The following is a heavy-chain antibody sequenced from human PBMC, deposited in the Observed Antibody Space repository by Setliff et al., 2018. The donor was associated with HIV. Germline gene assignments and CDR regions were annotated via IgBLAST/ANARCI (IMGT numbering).Heavy chain of an antibody. CDR2: IHYSGSS. CDR3: ARFQAWQLGRRGGYYYYMDV. D-gene: IGHD1-1*01. J-gene: IGHJ6*03. CDR1: GGSISGYY. V-gene: IGHV4-59*01. Sequence: ASETLSLTCTVSGGSISGYYGSWVRQPPEKRLELIGFIHYSGSSDYNPSLKSRITISVDMSRNQFSLVLSSVTAADTAVYYCARFQAWQLGRRGGYYYYMDVWGKGTTVTVSS.